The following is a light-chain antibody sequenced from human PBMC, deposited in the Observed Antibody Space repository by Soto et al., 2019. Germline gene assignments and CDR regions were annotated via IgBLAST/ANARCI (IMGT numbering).Light chain of an antibody. CDR3: QQYNSYSWT. Sequence: DIQMTQSPSTLSASVGDRVTITCRASQSISSWLAWYQQKPGKVPKLLIYDASSLESGVPSRFSGSGSGTEFTLTISSLQPDDFETYYCQQYNSYSWTFGQGTKVDI. CDR1: QSISSW. J-gene: IGKJ1*01. V-gene: IGKV1-5*01. CDR2: DAS.